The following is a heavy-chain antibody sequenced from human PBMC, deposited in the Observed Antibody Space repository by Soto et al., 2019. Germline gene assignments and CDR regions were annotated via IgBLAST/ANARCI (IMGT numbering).Heavy chain of an antibody. D-gene: IGHD2-21*02. Sequence: HPGGSLRLSCAASGFTFSSYAMHWVRQAPGKGLEWVAVISYDGSNKYYADSVKGRFTISRDNSKNTLYLQMNSLRAEDTAVYYCASLLVVVTGGSDYWGQGTLVTVSS. CDR2: ISYDGSNK. CDR1: GFTFSSYA. CDR3: ASLLVVVTGGSDY. J-gene: IGHJ4*02. V-gene: IGHV3-30-3*01.